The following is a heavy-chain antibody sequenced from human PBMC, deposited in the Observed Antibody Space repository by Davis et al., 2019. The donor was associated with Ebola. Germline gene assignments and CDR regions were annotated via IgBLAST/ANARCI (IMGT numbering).Heavy chain of an antibody. D-gene: IGHD4-23*01. CDR2: IPNNGHKT. Sequence: GESLKISCAASGFIFSHYGMHWVRQAPGKGLEWVACIPNNGHKTYYPDSVKGRFVLSRDNSRDTLSLQMTSLRPDDTAVYYCARRHDYGGLYYYGMDVWGKGTTVTVSS. CDR3: ARRHDYGGLYYYGMDV. CDR1: GFIFSHYG. J-gene: IGHJ6*04. V-gene: IGHV3-30*02.